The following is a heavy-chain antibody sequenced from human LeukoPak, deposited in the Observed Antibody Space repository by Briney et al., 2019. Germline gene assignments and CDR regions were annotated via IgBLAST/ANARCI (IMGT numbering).Heavy chain of an antibody. D-gene: IGHD1-26*01. Sequence: ASVKVSCKASGYTFTSYGISWVRQAPGQGLEWMGWISAYNGNTNYAQKLQGRVTMTTDTSTSTAYMELRSLRSDDTAVYYCARGPFMGDIVGANVGDYWGQGTLVTVSS. CDR2: ISAYNGNT. CDR1: GYTFTSYG. CDR3: ARGPFMGDIVGANVGDY. J-gene: IGHJ4*02. V-gene: IGHV1-18*01.